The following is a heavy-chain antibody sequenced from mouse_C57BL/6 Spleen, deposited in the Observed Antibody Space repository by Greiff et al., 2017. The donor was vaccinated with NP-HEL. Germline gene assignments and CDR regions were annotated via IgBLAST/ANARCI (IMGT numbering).Heavy chain of an antibody. D-gene: IGHD2-3*01. V-gene: IGHV5-9*01. Sequence: EVKLMESGGGLVKPGGSLKLSCAASGFTFSSYTMSWVRQTPEKRLEWVATISGGGGNTYYPDSVKGRFTISRDNAKNTLYLQMSSLRSEDTALYYCARQALRWLLLDYWGQGTTLTVSS. J-gene: IGHJ2*01. CDR2: ISGGGGNT. CDR1: GFTFSSYT. CDR3: ARQALRWLLLDY.